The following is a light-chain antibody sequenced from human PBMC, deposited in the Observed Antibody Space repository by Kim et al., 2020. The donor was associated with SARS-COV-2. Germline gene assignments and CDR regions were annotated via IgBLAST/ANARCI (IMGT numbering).Light chain of an antibody. V-gene: IGLV2-14*03. CDR2: DVN. CDR1: NSDIGDYKY. Sequence: QSALTQRASVSGSPGQSVTISCAGSNSDIGDYKYASWYQQHPGRAPQLVIYDVNERPSGVSPRFSGSKSGNTASLTISGLRAEDEAYYYCSSYTTTRVLLFGGGTKVTVL. J-gene: IGLJ2*01. CDR3: SSYTTTRVLL.